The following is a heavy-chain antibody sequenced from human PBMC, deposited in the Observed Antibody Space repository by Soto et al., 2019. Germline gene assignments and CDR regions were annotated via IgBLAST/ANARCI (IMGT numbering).Heavy chain of an antibody. CDR3: VRWGPSKSADI. D-gene: IGHD3-16*01. J-gene: IGHJ3*02. CDR2: IWYDGSNK. V-gene: IGHV3-33*01. Sequence: PGGSLRLSCAASGFTFSSHGMHWVRQAPGKGLEWVAVIWYDGSNKYYADSVKGRFTISRDNSKNTVYLQMDSLRVEDTAVYYCVRWGPSKSADIWGQGTMVTVSS. CDR1: GFTFSSHG.